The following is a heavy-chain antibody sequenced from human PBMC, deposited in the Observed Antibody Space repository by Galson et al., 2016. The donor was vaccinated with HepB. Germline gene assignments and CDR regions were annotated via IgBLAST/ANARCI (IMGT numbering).Heavy chain of an antibody. CDR2: IYPCGSDT. V-gene: IGHV5-51*01. D-gene: IGHD3-9*01. Sequence: QSGAEVTEPGESLKISCKASGYKFSSSWIGWVRQVPGKGLEWVGVIYPCGSDTRYSPSFQGQVTISADESLTTAYVQWSSLKASDTAIYYCARRDDSLTGYSFWGQGTLVTV. J-gene: IGHJ4*02. CDR1: GYKFSSSW. CDR3: ARRDDSLTGYSF.